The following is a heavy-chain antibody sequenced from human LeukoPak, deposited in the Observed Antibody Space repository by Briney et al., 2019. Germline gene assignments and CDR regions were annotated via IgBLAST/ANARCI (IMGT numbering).Heavy chain of an antibody. CDR1: GFTFSSYA. V-gene: IGHV3-23*01. D-gene: IGHD5-24*01. J-gene: IGHJ4*02. CDR3: AKDGTRWLQFRGFDY. Sequence: GGSLRLSCAASGFTFSSYAMSWVRQAPGKGLEWVSAISGSGGSTYYADSVKGRFTISRDNSKNTLYLQMNSLRAEDTAVYYCAKDGTRWLQFRGFDYWGQGTLVTVSS. CDR2: ISGSGGST.